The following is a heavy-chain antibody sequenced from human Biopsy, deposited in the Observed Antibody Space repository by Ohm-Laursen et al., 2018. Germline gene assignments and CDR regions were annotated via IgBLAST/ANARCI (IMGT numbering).Heavy chain of an antibody. CDR2: LNPVSGNS. Sequence: ASVKVSCKASGYTFTSYDITWVRQASGQGPEWIGWLNPVSGNSNFGQKFRGRVTVTSDTSISTAYMELSGLTSDDTATYYCGRAVRNQLLTDPWGQDTLVTVTS. J-gene: IGHJ5*02. CDR1: GYTFTSYD. V-gene: IGHV1-8*01. CDR3: GRAVRNQLLTDP. D-gene: IGHD1-7*01.